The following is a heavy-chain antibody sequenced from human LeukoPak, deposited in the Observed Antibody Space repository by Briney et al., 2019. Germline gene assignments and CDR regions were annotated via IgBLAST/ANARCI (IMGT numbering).Heavy chain of an antibody. D-gene: IGHD4-17*01. CDR3: AKHFYGRLDC. J-gene: IGHJ4*02. CDR2: ISGSGGST. Sequence: GGSLRLSCAASGFTFSSYAMSWVRQAPGKGLDGVSAISGSGGSTYYADSVKGRFTIYRDNSKNTLYLQMNSLRAEDTAVYYCAKHFYGRLDCWGQGTLVTVSS. CDR1: GFTFSSYA. V-gene: IGHV3-23*01.